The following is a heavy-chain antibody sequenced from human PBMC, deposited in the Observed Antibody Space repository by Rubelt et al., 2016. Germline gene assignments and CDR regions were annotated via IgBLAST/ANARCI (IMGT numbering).Heavy chain of an antibody. D-gene: IGHD7-27*01. Sequence: VPLVESVGGLVQPGGSLSLSCGTSGFSVSSNYMRWVRQAPGKGLVWDSVIYSGGSTYNADSVRGRFSISRDNSKNTLYLPMNSLRAEDTAVYYCARNWGFDYWGQGTLVTVSS. CDR3: ARNWGFDY. J-gene: IGHJ4*02. CDR1: GFSVSSNY. CDR2: IYSGGST. V-gene: IGHV3-66*01.